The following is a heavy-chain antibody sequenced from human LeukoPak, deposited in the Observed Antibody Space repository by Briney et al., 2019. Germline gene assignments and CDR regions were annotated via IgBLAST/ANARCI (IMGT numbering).Heavy chain of an antibody. J-gene: IGHJ4*02. D-gene: IGHD6-19*01. CDR1: GFTFSSYW. V-gene: IGHV3-74*01. Sequence: GGSLRLSCAASGFTFSSYWMHWVRQAPGKGPVWVSHINGDGSVTGYADSVKGRFTISRDNARNTLYVQMNSLRAEDTAVYYCPIRIAVPGGFDNWGQGTLVTVAS. CDR3: PIRIAVPGGFDN. CDR2: INGDGSVT.